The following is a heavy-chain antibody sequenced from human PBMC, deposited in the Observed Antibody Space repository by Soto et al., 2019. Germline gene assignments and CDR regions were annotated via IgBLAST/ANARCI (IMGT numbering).Heavy chain of an antibody. CDR2: ISYDGSKK. CDR3: AKAIENYSTGYYKPFYYFGVDV. J-gene: IGHJ6*02. Sequence: QVHLVESGGGVVQPGRTLRLSCAASGFTFGSYGMHWVRQAPGKGLEWVAGISYDGSKKYYGESVKGRFTISSDNSKNTLYLQMYSLRVEDTAVYYCAKAIENYSTGYYKPFYYFGVDVWGQGTTVTVSS. D-gene: IGHD3-22*01. V-gene: IGHV3-30*18. CDR1: GFTFGSYG.